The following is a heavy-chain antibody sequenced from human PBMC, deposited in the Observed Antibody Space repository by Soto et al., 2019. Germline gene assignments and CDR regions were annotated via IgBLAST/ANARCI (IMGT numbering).Heavy chain of an antibody. J-gene: IGHJ4*02. D-gene: IGHD3-3*01. V-gene: IGHV4-34*01. CDR1: GGSFSGYY. CDR2: INHSGST. Sequence: SETLSLTCAVYGGSFSGYYWSWIRQPPGKGLEWIGEINHSGSTNYNPSLKSRVTISVDTSKNQFSLKLSSVTAADTAVYYCATLRFLEWLPPIAARENDYWGQGTLVTVSS. CDR3: ATLRFLEWLPPIAARENDY.